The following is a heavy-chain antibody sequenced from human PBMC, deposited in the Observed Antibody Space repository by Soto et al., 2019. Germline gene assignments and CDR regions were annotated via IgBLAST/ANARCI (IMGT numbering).Heavy chain of an antibody. D-gene: IGHD2-2*01. J-gene: IGHJ6*03. CDR2: IKSKTDGGTT. Sequence: PGGSLRLSCAASGFTFSNAWMSWVRQAPGKGLEWVGRIKSKTDGGTTDYAAPVKGRFTISRDDSKNTLYLQMNSLKTEDTAVYYCTTDYCSSTSCYSGYYYYYYYYMDVWGKGTTVTVSS. CDR3: TTDYCSSTSCYSGYYYYYYYYMDV. CDR1: GFTFSNAW. V-gene: IGHV3-15*01.